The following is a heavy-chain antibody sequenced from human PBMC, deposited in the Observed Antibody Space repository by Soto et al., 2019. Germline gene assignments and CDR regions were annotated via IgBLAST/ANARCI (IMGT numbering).Heavy chain of an antibody. Sequence: GSLRLSCAASGFTFSNYGMHWVRQAPGKGLEWVALISYDGSNKYYADSVKGRFTISRDNSKNTLYLQMNSLRAEDTAVYYCAKDLVVYGDYGYYFDYWGQGT. CDR1: GFTFSNYG. CDR2: ISYDGSNK. V-gene: IGHV3-30*18. J-gene: IGHJ4*02. CDR3: AKDLVVYGDYGYYFDY. D-gene: IGHD4-17*01.